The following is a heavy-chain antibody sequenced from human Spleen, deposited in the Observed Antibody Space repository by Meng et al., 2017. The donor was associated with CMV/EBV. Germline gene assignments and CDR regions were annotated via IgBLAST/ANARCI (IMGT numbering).Heavy chain of an antibody. D-gene: IGHD2-2*01. J-gene: IGHJ3*01. CDR1: GYTFTGYY. Sequence: SVKVSCKASGYTFTGYYMHWVRQAPGQGLEWLGWINPNSGATKYAQKFQGRVTMTRDTSISIAYMELTGLKSDDTAMYYCARDCVSSNCYDAFDLWGQGTVVTVSS. CDR3: ARDCVSSNCYDAFDL. V-gene: IGHV1-2*02. CDR2: INPNSGAT.